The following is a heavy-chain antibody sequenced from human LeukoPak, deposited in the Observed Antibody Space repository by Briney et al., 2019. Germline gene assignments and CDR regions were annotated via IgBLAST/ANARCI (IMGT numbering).Heavy chain of an antibody. D-gene: IGHD1-14*01. CDR3: ARSNQADDY. Sequence: GSSLRLSCAPSGFTLSRFWMHGLPPVTEKARVCVARINPGRSSITSAAPVKGRFTITKDNAQNTLYLQMDSLRAEGTGVYYCARSNQADDYWGQGTLVTVSS. CDR2: INPGRSSI. V-gene: IGHV3-74*01. J-gene: IGHJ4*02. CDR1: GFTLSRFW.